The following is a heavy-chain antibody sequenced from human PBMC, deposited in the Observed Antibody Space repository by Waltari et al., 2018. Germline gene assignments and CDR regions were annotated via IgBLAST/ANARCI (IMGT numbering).Heavy chain of an antibody. CDR3: VREPEGTFSYMSFDI. V-gene: IGHV4-61*02. D-gene: IGHD3-10*01. CDR1: GGSISTSGYF. CDR2: VYSSGST. Sequence: QVQLQESGPGLVKPSQTLSLTCTVSGGSISTSGYFWSWIRQPAGKGLEWIGRVYSSGSTYYNPSLKSRVTISIDTSKNQFSLKLTSVTAADTAVYYCVREPEGTFSYMSFDIWGQGTRVTVSP. J-gene: IGHJ3*02.